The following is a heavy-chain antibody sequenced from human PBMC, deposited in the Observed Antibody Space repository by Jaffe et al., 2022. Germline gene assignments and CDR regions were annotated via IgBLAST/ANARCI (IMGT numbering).Heavy chain of an antibody. CDR3: AKDDYGDYVGYFQH. D-gene: IGHD4-17*01. J-gene: IGHJ1*01. V-gene: IGHV3-30*02. Sequence: QVHLVESGGGVVQPGGSLTLSCAASGFTFSSYGMHWVRQAPGKGLEWVAFIRYDGSNKYYGDSVKGRFTIFRDNFKNTLYLQMNSLRAEDTAVYYCAKDDYGDYVGYFQHWGQGTVVTVSS. CDR1: GFTFSSYG. CDR2: IRYDGSNK.